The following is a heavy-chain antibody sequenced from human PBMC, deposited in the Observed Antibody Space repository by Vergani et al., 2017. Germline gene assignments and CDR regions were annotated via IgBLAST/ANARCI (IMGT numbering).Heavy chain of an antibody. CDR3: ARREHYYGSGSPYFDY. CDR1: GGSISSGGYY. J-gene: IGHJ4*02. Sequence: QVQLQESGPGLVKPSQTLSLTCTVSGGSISSGGYYWSWIRQHPGKGLEWIGYIYYSGSTYYNPSLKSRVTISVDTSKNQFSLKLSSVTAADTAVYYCARREHYYGSGSPYFDYWGQGTLVTVSS. D-gene: IGHD3-10*01. V-gene: IGHV4-31*03. CDR2: IYYSGST.